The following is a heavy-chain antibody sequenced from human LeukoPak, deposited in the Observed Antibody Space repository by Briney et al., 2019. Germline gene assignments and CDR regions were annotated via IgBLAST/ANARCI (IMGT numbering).Heavy chain of an antibody. CDR3: ARDLMTTVTNYGY. Sequence: PGGSLRLSCAASGFTFSSYSMNWVRQAPGKGLEWVSYISSSSTIYYADSVKGRLTISRDNAKNSLYLQMNSLRAEDTAVHYCARDLMTTVTNYGYWGQGTLVTVSS. D-gene: IGHD4-17*01. V-gene: IGHV3-48*04. J-gene: IGHJ4*02. CDR1: GFTFSSYS. CDR2: ISSSSTI.